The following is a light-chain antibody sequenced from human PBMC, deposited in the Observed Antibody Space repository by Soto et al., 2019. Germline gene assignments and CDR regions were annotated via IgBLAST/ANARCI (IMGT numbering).Light chain of an antibody. CDR2: GVT. J-gene: IGLJ2*01. CDR1: SSDVGAYNF. V-gene: IGLV2-14*01. CDR3: SSWTTSSTGV. Sequence: QSALTQPASVSGSPGQSITISCTGTSSDVGAYNFVSWYQHRPGKAPKLLIYGVTNRPSGISNRFSGSKSGNTASLTISGLQAEDEADYYCSSWTTSSTGVFGGGTKLTVL.